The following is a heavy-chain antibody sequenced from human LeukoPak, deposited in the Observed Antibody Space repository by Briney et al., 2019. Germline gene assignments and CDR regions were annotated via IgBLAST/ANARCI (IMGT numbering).Heavy chain of an antibody. J-gene: IGHJ6*03. CDR2: ISSSSSTI. CDR1: GFTFSSYS. V-gene: IGHV3-48*04. CDR3: ARESSGWRGYSYGDASYYYYYMDV. D-gene: IGHD5-18*01. Sequence: GGSLRLSCAASGFTFSSYSMNWVRQAPGKGLEWVSYISSSSSTIYYADSVKGRFTISRDNAKNSLYLQMNSLRAEDTAVCYCARESSGWRGYSYGDASYYYYYMDVWGKGTTVTVSS.